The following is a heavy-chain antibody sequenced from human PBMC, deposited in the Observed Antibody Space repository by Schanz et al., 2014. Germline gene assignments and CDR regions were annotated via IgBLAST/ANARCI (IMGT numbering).Heavy chain of an antibody. CDR1: GFTFSRYG. CDR3: AKERGVYSDILPNLPGDY. J-gene: IGHJ4*02. V-gene: IGHV3-30*02. CDR2: IRYDGITQ. D-gene: IGHD3-9*01. Sequence: QVQLVQSGGGVVQPGGSLRLSCAASGFTFSRYGMHWVRQAPGKGLEWVAFIRYDGITQYYTDSVKGRFTISRDNSKNTLYLQMSSLRADDTAVYYCAKERGVYSDILPNLPGDYWGQGTLVTVSS.